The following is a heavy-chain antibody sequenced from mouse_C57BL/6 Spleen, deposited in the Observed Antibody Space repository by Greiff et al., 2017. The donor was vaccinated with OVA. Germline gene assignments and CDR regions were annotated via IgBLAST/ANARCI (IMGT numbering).Heavy chain of an antibody. D-gene: IGHD1-1*02. Sequence: QVQLQQSGAELVRPGASVTLSCTASGYTFTDYEMHWVKQTPVHGLEWIGAIDPETGGTAYTQKFKGKSILTADKSSSTAYMELRSLTSEDSAVYYCTKGGGCYDYWGQGTTLTVSS. CDR1: GYTFTDYE. CDR2: IDPETGGT. CDR3: TKGGGCYDY. J-gene: IGHJ2*01. V-gene: IGHV1-15*01.